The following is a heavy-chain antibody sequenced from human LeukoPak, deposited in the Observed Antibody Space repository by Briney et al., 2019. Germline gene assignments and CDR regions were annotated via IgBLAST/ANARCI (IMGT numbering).Heavy chain of an antibody. J-gene: IGHJ5*02. V-gene: IGHV6-1*01. D-gene: IGHD3-10*01. Sequence: SQTLSLTCAISGDTVSTNSAAWNWIRQSPSRGLEWLGRTYYGSKWYNDYAESVKSRITINPDTSKNQFSLQPNSVTPEDTAVYYCAGDKGVSFGEFWFDPWGQGALVTVAA. CDR2: TYYGSKWYN. CDR1: GDTVSTNSAA. CDR3: AGDKGVSFGEFWFDP.